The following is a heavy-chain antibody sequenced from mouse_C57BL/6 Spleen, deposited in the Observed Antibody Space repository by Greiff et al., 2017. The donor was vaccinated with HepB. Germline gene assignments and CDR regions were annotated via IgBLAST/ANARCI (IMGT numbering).Heavy chain of an antibody. V-gene: IGHV5-12*01. CDR3: ARRGSNYGFAY. Sequence: EVQVVESGGGLVQPGGSLKLSCAASGFTFSDYYMYWVRQTPEKRLEWVAYISNGGGSTYYPDTVKGRFTISRDNAKNTLYLQMSRLKSEDTAMYYCARRGSNYGFAYWGQGTLVTVSA. D-gene: IGHD2-5*01. J-gene: IGHJ3*01. CDR1: GFTFSDYY. CDR2: ISNGGGST.